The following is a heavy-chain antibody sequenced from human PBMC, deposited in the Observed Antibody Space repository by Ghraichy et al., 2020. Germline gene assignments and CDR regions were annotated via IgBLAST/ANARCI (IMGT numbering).Heavy chain of an antibody. V-gene: IGHV3-23*01. CDR3: ARNQTSATYWFFDL. Sequence: GGSLRLSCAASEFIFSRYGMTWVRRTPRKGLEWVATISGSGGRTFYADSVKGRFTISRDDSMNTLYLQMDSLRADDAAEYYCARNQTSATYWFFDLWGRGTLVTVSS. J-gene: IGHJ2*01. D-gene: IGHD1-26*01. CDR2: ISGSGGRT. CDR1: EFIFSRYG.